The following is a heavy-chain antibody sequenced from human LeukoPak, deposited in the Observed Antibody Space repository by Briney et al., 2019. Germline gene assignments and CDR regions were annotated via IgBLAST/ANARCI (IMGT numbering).Heavy chain of an antibody. J-gene: IGHJ4*02. CDR1: GFTLSNYW. D-gene: IGHD6-19*01. V-gene: IGHV3-7*03. CDR2: KKRDESER. Sequence: GGSLRLSCAPSGFTLSNYWMNWVRHAPGKGLEWVANKKRDESERNLVDSVRGRFTISRDNDKSSLYLQLNSLRPDDTAVYYCARSSGWLIDYWGQGVLVTVSS. CDR3: ARSSGWLIDY.